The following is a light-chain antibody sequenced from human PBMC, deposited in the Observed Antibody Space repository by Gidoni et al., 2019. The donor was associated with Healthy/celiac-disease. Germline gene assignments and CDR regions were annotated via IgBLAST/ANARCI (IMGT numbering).Light chain of an antibody. V-gene: IGLV3-1*01. CDR3: QAWDSSTVV. J-gene: IGLJ2*01. CDR1: KLGDKY. Sequence: SYELTQPPSVSGSPGQTASITCSGDKLGDKYACWYKQKPCQSPVLVIYQDSKRPSGIPERFSGSNSGNTATLTISGTQAMDEADYYCQAWDSSTVVFGGGTKLTVL. CDR2: QDS.